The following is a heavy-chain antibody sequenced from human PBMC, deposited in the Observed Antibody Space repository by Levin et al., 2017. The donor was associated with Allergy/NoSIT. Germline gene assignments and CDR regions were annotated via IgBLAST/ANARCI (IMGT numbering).Heavy chain of an antibody. D-gene: IGHD3-9*01. Sequence: GESLKISCAASGFTFSSYSMNWVRQAPGKGLEWVSSISSSSSYIYYADSVKGRFTISRDNAKNSLYLQMNSLRAEDTAVYYCARVPYDILTGSNYNWFDPWGQGTLVTVSS. CDR3: ARVPYDILTGSNYNWFDP. CDR2: ISSSSSYI. J-gene: IGHJ5*02. V-gene: IGHV3-21*01. CDR1: GFTFSSYS.